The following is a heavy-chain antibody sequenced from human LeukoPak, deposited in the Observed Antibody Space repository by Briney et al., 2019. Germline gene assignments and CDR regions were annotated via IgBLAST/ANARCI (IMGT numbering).Heavy chain of an antibody. Sequence: SQTLSLTCAFSGGSVSRNSAAWNCIRHSPSRALECLGRTYYRYRWYNGDVVSLKSRINIKPDTSKNQFSLQLNSVTPEDTAVYYCVREAEQQLVGAWFDPWGQGTLVTVSS. V-gene: IGHV6-1*01. D-gene: IGHD6-13*01. CDR3: VREAEQQLVGAWFDP. CDR2: TYYRYRWYN. CDR1: GGSVSRNSAA. J-gene: IGHJ5*02.